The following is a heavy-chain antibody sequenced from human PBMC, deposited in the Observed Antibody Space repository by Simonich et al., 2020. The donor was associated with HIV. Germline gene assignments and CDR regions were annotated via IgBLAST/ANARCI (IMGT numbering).Heavy chain of an antibody. Sequence: EVQLVQSGAEVIKPGEALKISCKGSGYSFTSYWIGWVRQMLGKGLEWMGIIYPGDSNTTYCPSFQGQVTISADKSISTAYLQWSSLKASDTAMYYCARRHSWGGWFDPWGQGTLVTVSS. CDR2: IYPGDSNT. CDR1: GYSFTSYW. V-gene: IGHV5-51*01. J-gene: IGHJ5*02. D-gene: IGHD6-13*01. CDR3: ARRHSWGGWFDP.